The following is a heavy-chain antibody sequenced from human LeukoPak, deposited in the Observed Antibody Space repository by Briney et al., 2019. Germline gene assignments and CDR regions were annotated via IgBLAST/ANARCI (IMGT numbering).Heavy chain of an antibody. Sequence: GGSLRLSCAASGFTFYDYAMHWVRQAPGKGLEWVSLISGGGGSTYYADSVKGRFTISRDNSKNSLYLQMNSLRTEDTALYYCAKDRGRGYSYGYVNYWGQGTLVTVSS. V-gene: IGHV3-43*02. CDR1: GFTFYDYA. CDR3: AKDRGRGYSYGYVNY. J-gene: IGHJ4*02. CDR2: ISGGGGST. D-gene: IGHD5-18*01.